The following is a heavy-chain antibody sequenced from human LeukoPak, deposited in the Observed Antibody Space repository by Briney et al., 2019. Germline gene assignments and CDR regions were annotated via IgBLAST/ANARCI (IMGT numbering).Heavy chain of an antibody. J-gene: IGHJ4*02. CDR1: GFTVSSNY. CDR3: ARDGGSEYYFDY. V-gene: IGHV3-53*01. CDR2: IYSGGST. D-gene: IGHD3-10*01. Sequence: GGSLRLSCAASGFTVSSNYMSRVRQAPGKGLEWVSVIYSGGSTYYADSVKGRFTISRDNSKNTLYLQMNSLRAEDTAVYYCARDGGSEYYFDYWGQGTLVTVSS.